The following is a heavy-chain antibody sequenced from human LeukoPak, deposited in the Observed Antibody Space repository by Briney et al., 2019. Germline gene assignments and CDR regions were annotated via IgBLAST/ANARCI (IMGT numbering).Heavy chain of an antibody. D-gene: IGHD3-10*01. CDR2: IRNDGSDK. Sequence: GGSLRISCAAAGFIFSTLGMDWVRQGSGKGVEGVAFIRNDGSDKYYAVSVKGRFTISRDNSKNTLYLQMNSLRAEDTALYYCAKDRAFGQFLWGNDYWGQGTLVTVSS. J-gene: IGHJ4*02. CDR1: GFIFSTLG. V-gene: IGHV3-30*02. CDR3: AKDRAFGQFLWGNDY.